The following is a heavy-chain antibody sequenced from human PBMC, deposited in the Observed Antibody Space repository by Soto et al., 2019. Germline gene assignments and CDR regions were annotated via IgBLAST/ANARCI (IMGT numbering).Heavy chain of an antibody. CDR2: INPSGGST. V-gene: IGHV1-46*01. CDR1: GYTFTSYY. CDR3: ALMGATNYFDY. Sequence: ASVKVSCKASGYTFTSYYMHWVRQAPGQGLEWMGMINPSGGSTSYAQKFQGRVTMTRDTSTSTVYMELSSLRSEDTAVYYCALMGATNYFDYWGQGTLVTVSS. D-gene: IGHD1-26*01. J-gene: IGHJ4*02.